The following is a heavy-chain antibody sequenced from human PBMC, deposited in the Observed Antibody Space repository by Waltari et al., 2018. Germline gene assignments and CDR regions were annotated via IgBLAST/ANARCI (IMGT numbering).Heavy chain of an antibody. J-gene: IGHJ4*02. Sequence: EVQLVESGGGLVQPGGSLRLSCAASGFTFSSYWMSWVRQAPGKGLEWVANIKQDGSEKYYVDSVKGRFTISRDNAKNSLYLQMNSLRAEDTAVYYCARARYYDDSSGYYPVVDYWGQGTLVTVSS. CDR1: GFTFSSYW. D-gene: IGHD3-22*01. CDR2: IKQDGSEK. CDR3: ARARYYDDSSGYYPVVDY. V-gene: IGHV3-7*01.